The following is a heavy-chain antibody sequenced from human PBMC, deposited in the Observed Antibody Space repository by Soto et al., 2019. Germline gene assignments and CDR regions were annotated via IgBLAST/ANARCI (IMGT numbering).Heavy chain of an antibody. CDR3: ARGRTIYGDYGDYFDY. Sequence: ASVKVSCKASGYTFTSCYMHWVRQAPGQGLEWMGIINPSGGSTSYAQKFQGRVTMTRDTSTSTVYMELSSLRSEDTAVYYRARGRTIYGDYGDYFDYWGQGTLVTVSS. D-gene: IGHD4-17*01. V-gene: IGHV1-46*01. J-gene: IGHJ4*02. CDR2: INPSGGST. CDR1: GYTFTSCY.